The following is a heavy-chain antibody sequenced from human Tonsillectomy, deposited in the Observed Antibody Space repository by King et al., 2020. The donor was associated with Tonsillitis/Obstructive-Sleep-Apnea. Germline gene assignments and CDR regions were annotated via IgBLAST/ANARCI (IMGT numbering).Heavy chain of an antibody. CDR1: GFTFDDYG. D-gene: IGHD4/OR15-4a*01. V-gene: IGHV3-20*04. CDR2: INWNGRSK. J-gene: IGHJ3*02. CDR3: ASSNVASYNDYGAFDI. Sequence: VQLVESGGGVVRPGGSLRLSCAASGFTFDDYGMSWVRQAPGKGLEWVSGINWNGRSKGYADSVKGRFTISRDYAKNSLYLQLNRLRAEDTALYYCASSNVASYNDYGAFDIWGQGTMGTVSS.